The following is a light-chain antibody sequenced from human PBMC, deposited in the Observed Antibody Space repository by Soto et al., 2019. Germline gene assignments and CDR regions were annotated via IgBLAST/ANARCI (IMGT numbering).Light chain of an antibody. V-gene: IGKV3-20*01. Sequence: EIVLTQSPGTLSLSPGERATLSCRASQSVSSSYLAWYQQKPGQAPRLLIYGASSRATGIPDRFSGSGSGTDFTLTIRRLEPEDFAAYYCQQYGSSPLTFGGGTKVDIK. J-gene: IGKJ4*01. CDR3: QQYGSSPLT. CDR1: QSVSSSY. CDR2: GAS.